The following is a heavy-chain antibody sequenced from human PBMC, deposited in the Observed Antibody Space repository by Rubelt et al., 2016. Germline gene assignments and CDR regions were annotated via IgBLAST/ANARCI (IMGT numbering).Heavy chain of an antibody. J-gene: IGHJ5*02. CDR1: GYTSTYRY. V-gene: IGHV1-18*04. CDR3: ARDGGIAVRNWFDP. CDR2: ISAYNGNT. Sequence: QMQLVQSGAEVRKTGSSVKVSCKGSGYTSTYRYLHWVRQAPGQALEWMGWISAYNGNTNYAQKRQGRVTRTTDTSTSTAYMELRSLRSDDTAVYYCARDGGIAVRNWFDPWGQGTLVTVSS. D-gene: IGHD6-19*01.